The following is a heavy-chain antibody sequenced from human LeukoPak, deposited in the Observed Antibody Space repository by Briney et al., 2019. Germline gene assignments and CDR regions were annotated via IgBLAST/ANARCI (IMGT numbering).Heavy chain of an antibody. CDR2: MNPNSGNT. Sequence: ASVKVSCKASGYTFTSYDINWVRQATGQGLEWMGWMNPNSGNTGYAQKFRGRVTMTRNTSISTAYMELSSLRSEDTAVYYCARVGGYCSSTSCYALYYYGMDVWGQGTTVTVSS. V-gene: IGHV1-8*01. D-gene: IGHD2-2*01. J-gene: IGHJ6*02. CDR3: ARVGGYCSSTSCYALYYYGMDV. CDR1: GYTFTSYD.